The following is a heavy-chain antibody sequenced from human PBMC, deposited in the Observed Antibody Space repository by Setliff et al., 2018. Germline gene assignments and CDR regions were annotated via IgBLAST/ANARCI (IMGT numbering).Heavy chain of an antibody. CDR2: IYHSGST. V-gene: IGHV4-38-2*01. CDR3: ARRHCSGGSCHSLNYFDY. J-gene: IGHJ4*02. D-gene: IGHD2-15*01. CDR1: GDSISSSNW. Sequence: PSETLSLTCAVSGDSISSSNWWNWVRQPPGKGLEWIGSIYHSGSTYYNPSLKSRVTISVDTSKKQFSLKLSSVTAADTAVYYCARRHCSGGSCHSLNYFDYWGQGTLVTVSS.